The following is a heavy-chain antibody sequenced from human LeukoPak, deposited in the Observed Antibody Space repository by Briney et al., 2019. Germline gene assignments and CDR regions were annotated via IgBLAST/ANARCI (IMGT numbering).Heavy chain of an antibody. D-gene: IGHD2-15*01. CDR2: ISSSSSYI. V-gene: IGHV3-21*01. Sequence: GGSLRLSCAASGFTFSSYSMNWVRQAPGKGLEWVSSISSSSSYIYYADSVKGRFTISRDNAKNSLYLQMNSLRAEDTAVYYCARSYEHCSGGSCYSSSFDYWGQGTLVTVSS. J-gene: IGHJ4*02. CDR3: ARSYEHCSGGSCYSSSFDY. CDR1: GFTFSSYS.